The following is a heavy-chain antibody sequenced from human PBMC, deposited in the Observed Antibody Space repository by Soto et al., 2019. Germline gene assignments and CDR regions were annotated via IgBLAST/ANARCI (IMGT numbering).Heavy chain of an antibody. Sequence: ESGPTLVNPTQTLTLTCTFSGFSLSTSGVGVGWIRQPPGKALEWLALIYWNDDKRYSPSLKSRLTITKDTSKNQVVLTMTNMDPVDTAKYHCENAIEVAGTIDTWGQGTLVTVSS. CDR1: GFSLSTSGVG. J-gene: IGHJ5*02. CDR3: ENAIEVAGTIDT. V-gene: IGHV2-5*01. CDR2: IYWNDDK. D-gene: IGHD6-19*01.